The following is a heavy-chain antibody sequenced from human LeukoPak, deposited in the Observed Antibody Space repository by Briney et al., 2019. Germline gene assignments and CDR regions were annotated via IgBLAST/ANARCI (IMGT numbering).Heavy chain of an antibody. D-gene: IGHD4-17*01. CDR2: ISAYNKR. Sequence: WASVKVSCKASGYTFTSYGINWVRQAPGQGLEWMGWISAYNKRNYVQKFQGRVTMTTDTSTSTAYMELRNLRSDDTAVYYCARVSAPPDYGDYVSENWFDPWGQGTLVTVSS. V-gene: IGHV1-18*01. CDR3: ARVSAPPDYGDYVSENWFDP. CDR1: GYTFTSYG. J-gene: IGHJ5*02.